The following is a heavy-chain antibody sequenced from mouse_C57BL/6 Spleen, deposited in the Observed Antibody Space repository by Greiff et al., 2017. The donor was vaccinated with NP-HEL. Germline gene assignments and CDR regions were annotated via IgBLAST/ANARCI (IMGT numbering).Heavy chain of an antibody. CDR2: IYPGDGDT. Sequence: QVQLQQSGPELVKPGASVTISCKASGYAFSSSWMNWVKQRPGKGLEWIGRIYPGDGDTNYNGKFKGKATLTADKSSSTAYMQLSSLTSEDSAVYFCARWGDYDGPLYWYFDVWGTGTTVTVSS. CDR3: ARWGDYDGPLYWYFDV. D-gene: IGHD2-4*01. CDR1: GYAFSSSW. J-gene: IGHJ1*03. V-gene: IGHV1-82*01.